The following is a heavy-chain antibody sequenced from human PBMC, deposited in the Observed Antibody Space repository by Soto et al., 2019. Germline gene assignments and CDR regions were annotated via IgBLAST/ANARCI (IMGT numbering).Heavy chain of an antibody. J-gene: IGHJ5*02. D-gene: IGHD5-12*01. CDR2: ISSSSSTI. CDR1: GFTFSSYS. Sequence: PGGSLRLSCAASGFTFSSYSMNWVRQAPGKGLEWVSYISSSSSTIYYADSVKGRFTISRDNAKNSLYLQMNSLRDEDTAVYYCARDLFLRDGYNHGLLAPCGQGTLVPGSS. V-gene: IGHV3-48*02. CDR3: ARDLFLRDGYNHGLLAP.